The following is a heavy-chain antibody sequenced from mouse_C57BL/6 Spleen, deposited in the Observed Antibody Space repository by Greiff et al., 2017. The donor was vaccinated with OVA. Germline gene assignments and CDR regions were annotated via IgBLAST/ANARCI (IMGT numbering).Heavy chain of an antibody. V-gene: IGHV1-19*01. CDR1: GYTFTDYY. CDR2: INPYNGGT. Sequence: EVQLQQSGPVLVKPGASVKMSCKASGYTFTDYYMNWVKQSHGKSLEWIGVINPYNGGTSYNQKFKGKATLTVDKSSSTAYMELNSLTSEDSAVYYCAKTAQAYYFDYWGQGTTLTVSS. J-gene: IGHJ2*01. D-gene: IGHD3-2*02. CDR3: AKTAQAYYFDY.